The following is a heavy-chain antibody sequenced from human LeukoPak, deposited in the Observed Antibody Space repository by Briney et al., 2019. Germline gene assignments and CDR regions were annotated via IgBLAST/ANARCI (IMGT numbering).Heavy chain of an antibody. CDR1: GGSISSYY. CDR2: IYYSGST. V-gene: IGHV4-59*01. J-gene: IGHJ6*02. CDR3: AREIYYGMDV. Sequence: KASETLSLTCTVSGGSISSYYWSWIRQPPGKGLEWIGYIYYSGSTNYNPSLKSRVTISVDTSKNQFSLKLSSVTAADTAVYYCAREIYYGMDVWGQGTTVTVSS.